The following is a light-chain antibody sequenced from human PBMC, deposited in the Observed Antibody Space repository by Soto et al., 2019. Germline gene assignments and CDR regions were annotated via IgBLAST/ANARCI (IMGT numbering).Light chain of an antibody. CDR1: NSDVGAYNY. V-gene: IGLV2-14*03. Sequence: QSALTQPASVSGSPGQSITISCTGTNSDVGAYNYVSWYQHHPGKAPKLMIYDVNNRPSGVSNRFSGSKSGNTASLTTSGLQAEDEADYYCISYTGSTTVYVFGGGTKHNVL. J-gene: IGLJ1*01. CDR3: ISYTGSTTVYV. CDR2: DVN.